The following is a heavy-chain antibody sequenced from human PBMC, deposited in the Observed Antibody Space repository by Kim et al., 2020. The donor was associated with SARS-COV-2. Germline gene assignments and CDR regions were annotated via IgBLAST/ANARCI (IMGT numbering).Heavy chain of an antibody. V-gene: IGHV5-51*01. CDR3: ARHSSEEAAGEFDY. J-gene: IGHJ4*02. Sequence: SPSFQGQVTISADKSISTAYLQWSSLKASDTAMYYCARHSSEEAAGEFDYWGQGTLVTVSS. D-gene: IGHD6-13*01.